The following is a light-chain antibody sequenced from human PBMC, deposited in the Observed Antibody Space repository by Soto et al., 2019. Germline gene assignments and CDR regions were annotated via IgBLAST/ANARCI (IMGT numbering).Light chain of an antibody. CDR2: EVS. J-gene: IGLJ1*01. V-gene: IGLV2-14*01. CDR3: SSYTSSNTNV. CDR1: SSDVGDYNY. Sequence: QSALTQPASVSGSPGQSINISCTGSSSDVGDYNYVSWYQQHPGRAPKVMVYEVSNRPSGVSNRFSGSKSGNTASLTISGLQAEDEADYYCSSYTSSNTNVFGTGTKVTVL.